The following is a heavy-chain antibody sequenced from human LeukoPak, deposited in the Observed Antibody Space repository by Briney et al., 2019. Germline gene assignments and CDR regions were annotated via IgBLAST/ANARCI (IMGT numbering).Heavy chain of an antibody. CDR2: IYYSGST. CDR1: GGSISSGSYY. J-gene: IGHJ5*02. D-gene: IGHD6-6*01. Sequence: SQTLSLTCTVSGGSISSGSYYWSWIRQPPGKGLEWIGYIYYSGSTNYNPSLKSRVTISVDTSENQFSLKLSSVTAADTAVYYCARYSVAAYNWFDPWGQGTLVTVSS. CDR3: ARYSVAAYNWFDP. V-gene: IGHV4-61*01.